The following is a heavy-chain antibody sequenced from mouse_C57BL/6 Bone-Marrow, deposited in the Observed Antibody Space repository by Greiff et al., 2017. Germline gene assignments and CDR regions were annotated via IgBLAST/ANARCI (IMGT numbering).Heavy chain of an antibody. CDR3: ARDGGYYDSPVYAMDY. J-gene: IGHJ4*01. V-gene: IGHV5-4*01. CDR1: GFTFSSYA. CDR2: ISDGGSYT. D-gene: IGHD2-4*01. Sequence: EVQGVESGGGLVKPGGSLKLSCAASGFTFSSYAMSWVRQTPEKRLEWVATISDGGSYTYYPDNVKGRFTISRDNAKNYLYLQMSHLKSEDTAMYYCARDGGYYDSPVYAMDYWGQGTSVTVSS.